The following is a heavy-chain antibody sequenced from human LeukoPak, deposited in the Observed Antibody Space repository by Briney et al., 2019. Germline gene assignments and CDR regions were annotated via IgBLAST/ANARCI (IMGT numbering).Heavy chain of an antibody. CDR1: GFTVSSNY. CDR2: IYSGGST. CDR3: AKIAYYYDSSGFYYFDY. V-gene: IGHV3-53*01. J-gene: IGHJ4*02. D-gene: IGHD3-22*01. Sequence: GGSLRLSCAASGFTVSSNYMSWVRQAPGKGLEWVSVIYSGGSTYYADSVKGRFTISRDNSKNTLYLQMNSLRAGDTAVCYCAKIAYYYDSSGFYYFDYWGQGSLVTVSS.